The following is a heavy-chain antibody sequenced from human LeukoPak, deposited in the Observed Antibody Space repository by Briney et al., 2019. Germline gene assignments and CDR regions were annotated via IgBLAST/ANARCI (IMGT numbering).Heavy chain of an antibody. CDR1: GGSISSYH. CDR3: ARSGITGTRSWFDP. J-gene: IGHJ5*02. V-gene: IGHV4-59*01. D-gene: IGHD1-7*01. CDR2: IYYSGST. Sequence: SETLSLTCSVSGGSISSYHWSWIRQPPGKGLDWIGYIYYSGSTNYNPSLKSRVTISVDTSKNQFSLKLSSVTAADTAVYYCARSGITGTRSWFDPWGQGTLVTVSS.